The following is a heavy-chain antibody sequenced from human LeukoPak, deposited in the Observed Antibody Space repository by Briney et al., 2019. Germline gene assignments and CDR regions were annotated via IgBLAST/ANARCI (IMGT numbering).Heavy chain of an antibody. D-gene: IGHD2-21*02. CDR1: GFTFSSNA. Sequence: GGSLRLSCAASGFTFSSNAMSWVRQAPGKGLEWVSTISGNYGSTYYADSVKGRFTISRDNFKNPVFLRTNSLRAEDTAVYYCAKVVLLLTASDAFDFWGQGTKVTVSS. V-gene: IGHV3-23*01. CDR3: AKVVLLLTASDAFDF. CDR2: ISGNYGST. J-gene: IGHJ3*01.